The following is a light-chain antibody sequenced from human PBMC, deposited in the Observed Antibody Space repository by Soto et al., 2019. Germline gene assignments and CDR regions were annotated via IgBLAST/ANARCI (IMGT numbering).Light chain of an antibody. J-gene: IGKJ4*01. V-gene: IGKV1-39*01. CDR1: QSIRSY. Sequence: DIPMTQSPSSLSASVGDRVTITCRASQSIRSYLNWYQQKPGKAPKLLIYAASSLESGVPSRFSGGGSGTDFTLTISSLQPEDFATYYCQQSYSPRRLTFGGGTKVDI. CDR2: AAS. CDR3: QQSYSPRRLT.